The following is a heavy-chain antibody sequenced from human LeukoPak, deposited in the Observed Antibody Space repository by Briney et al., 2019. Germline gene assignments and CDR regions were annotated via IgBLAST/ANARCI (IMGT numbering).Heavy chain of an antibody. J-gene: IGHJ3*02. CDR2: IGSSGSTV. Sequence: PGGSLRLSCAASEFSVGSNYMNWVRQAPGKGLEWVSYIGSSGSTVYYADSVKGRFTTSRDNAKNSLYLQMNSLRDEDTAVYYCARDTPLYADSPDAFDIWGQGTMVTVSS. V-gene: IGHV3-48*02. CDR1: EFSVGSNY. CDR3: ARDTPLYADSPDAFDI. D-gene: IGHD2/OR15-2a*01.